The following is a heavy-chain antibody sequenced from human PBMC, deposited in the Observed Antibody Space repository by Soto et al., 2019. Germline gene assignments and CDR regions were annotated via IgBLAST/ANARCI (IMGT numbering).Heavy chain of an antibody. V-gene: IGHV3-9*01. D-gene: IGHD6-13*01. Sequence: EVQLVESGGGLVQPGRSLRLSCAASGFTFDDYAMHWVRQAPGKGLEWVSGISWNSGSIGYADSVKGRFTISRDNAKNSLYLQMNSLRAEDTALYYCAKAPLGGSSRRRGYWGQGTLVTVSS. CDR3: AKAPLGGSSRRRGY. CDR2: ISWNSGSI. J-gene: IGHJ4*02. CDR1: GFTFDDYA.